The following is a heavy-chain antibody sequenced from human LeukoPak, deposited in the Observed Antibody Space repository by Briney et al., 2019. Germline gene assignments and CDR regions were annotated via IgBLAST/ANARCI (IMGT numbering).Heavy chain of an antibody. CDR1: GGSISTYY. CDR3: ARNIVGATIGWFDP. CDR2: SHYSGST. V-gene: IGHV4-59*08. J-gene: IGHJ5*02. Sequence: SETLSLTCTVSGGSISTYYWSWIRQPPGKELEWIGYSHYSGSTNYNPSLKSRVTISVDTSKNQLSLKLSSVTAADTAVYYCARNIVGATIGWFDPWSQGTLVTVSS. D-gene: IGHD1-26*01.